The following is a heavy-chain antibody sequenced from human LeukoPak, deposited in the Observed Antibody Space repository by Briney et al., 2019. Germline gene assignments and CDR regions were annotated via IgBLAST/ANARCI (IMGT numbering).Heavy chain of an antibody. CDR3: VLDLFSSFAFDI. V-gene: IGHV3-74*01. CDR2: INSDGSST. Sequence: GGSLRLSCAAPGFTFSRYWMHWVRQAPGKGLLWVSRINSDGSSTYYADSVKGRFTTSRDNAKNALHLQMNSLTAEDTAVYYCVLDLFSSFAFDIWGQGTMVTVSS. CDR1: GFTFSRYW. D-gene: IGHD3/OR15-3a*01. J-gene: IGHJ3*02.